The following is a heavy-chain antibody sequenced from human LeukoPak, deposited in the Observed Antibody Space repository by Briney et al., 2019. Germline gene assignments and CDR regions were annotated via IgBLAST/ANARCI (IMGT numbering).Heavy chain of an antibody. CDR1: GFTFSTYE. Sequence: TGGSLRLSCTASGFTFSTYEMNWVRQAPGKGLEWVSYISSSGNIMYYVDSVKGRFTISRDNAKNSLCLQMNSLRAEDTAIYYCARDSYDTSGYNYIDYWGQGTLVTVSS. CDR2: ISSSGNIM. D-gene: IGHD3-22*01. J-gene: IGHJ4*02. CDR3: ARDSYDTSGYNYIDY. V-gene: IGHV3-48*03.